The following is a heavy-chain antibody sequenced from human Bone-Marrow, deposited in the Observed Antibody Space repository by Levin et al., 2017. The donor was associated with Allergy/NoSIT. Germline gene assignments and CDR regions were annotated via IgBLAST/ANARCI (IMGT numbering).Heavy chain of an antibody. CDR2: IDWDDDK. Sequence: SGPTLVKPTQTLTLTCTFSGFSLTTTGMRVTWIRQPPGKALEWLARIDWDDDKFYTISLKTRLTISKDTSKNQVGRTLTNMDPVDTATYYCARMSVSPAFYFDYWGQGTLVTVSS. D-gene: IGHD3-3*02. CDR1: GFSLTTTGMR. CDR3: ARMSVSPAFYFDY. V-gene: IGHV2-70*04. J-gene: IGHJ4*02.